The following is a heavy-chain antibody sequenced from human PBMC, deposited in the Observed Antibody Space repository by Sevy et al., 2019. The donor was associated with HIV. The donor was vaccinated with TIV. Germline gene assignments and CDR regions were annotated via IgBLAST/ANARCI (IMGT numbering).Heavy chain of an antibody. CDR1: GFTVSSNY. D-gene: IGHD4-17*01. J-gene: IGHJ6*02. CDR2: IYSGGST. CDR3: ARERGDYGDYGDYYYYGMDV. V-gene: IGHV3-53*01. Sequence: GGSLRLSCAASGFTVSSNYMSWVRQAPGKGLEWVSVIYSGGSTYYADSVKGRFTISRDKSKNTLYLQRNSLRAEDTAVYYCARERGDYGDYGDYYYYGMDVWGQGTTVTVSS.